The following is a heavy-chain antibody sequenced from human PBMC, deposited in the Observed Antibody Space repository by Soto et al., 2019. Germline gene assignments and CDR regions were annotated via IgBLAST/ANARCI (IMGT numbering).Heavy chain of an antibody. V-gene: IGHV3-23*01. D-gene: IGHD2-15*01. CDR3: AKDHQVAADPSSVILFDY. CDR2: IIANGGT. CDR1: GFNFKDYA. Sequence: GLLRHPFAAFGFNFKDYAMSWVSQTAGQWLEWVSIIIANGGTFDADSVKGRFIISRDNSKNTVYLQIRSLRVEDTAIYYCAKDHQVAADPSSVILFDYWGQGALVTVSS. J-gene: IGHJ4*02.